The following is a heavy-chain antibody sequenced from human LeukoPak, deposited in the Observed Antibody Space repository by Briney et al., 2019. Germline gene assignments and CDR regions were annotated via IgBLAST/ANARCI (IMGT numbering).Heavy chain of an antibody. D-gene: IGHD3-22*01. CDR3: ARDLGYYDSSGYVDY. CDR2: IYHSGST. Sequence: SETLSLTCTVSGYSISSGYYWGWIRQPPGKGLEWIGSIYHSGSTYYNPSLKSRVTISVDTSKNQFSLKLSSVTAADTAVYYCARDLGYYDSSGYVDYWGQGTLVTVSS. J-gene: IGHJ4*02. V-gene: IGHV4-38-2*02. CDR1: GYSISSGYY.